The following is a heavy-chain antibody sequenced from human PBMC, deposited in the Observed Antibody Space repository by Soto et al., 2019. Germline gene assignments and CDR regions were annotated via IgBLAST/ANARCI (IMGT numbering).Heavy chain of an antibody. D-gene: IGHD3-22*01. CDR1: GDSFSGYY. J-gene: IGHJ5*02. CDR3: ARSYYDSLGWFDP. Sequence: QVQLQESGPGLVKPSETLSLTCTVSGDSFSGYYWSWIRQPAGKGLEWIGRVYTSGNTDYNPSLKSRVTVSVDTSKRQFSLKLSSVTAADTAVYYCARSYYDSLGWFDPWGQGTLVTVSS. CDR2: VYTSGNT. V-gene: IGHV4-4*07.